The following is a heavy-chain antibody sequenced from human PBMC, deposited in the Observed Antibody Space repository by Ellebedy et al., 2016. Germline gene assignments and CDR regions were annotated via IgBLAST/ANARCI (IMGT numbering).Heavy chain of an antibody. D-gene: IGHD3-22*01. V-gene: IGHV3-30-3*01. J-gene: IGHJ5*02. CDR3: ARGRDSSGCYNLGAWFDP. CDR1: GFTFSSYT. CDR2: ISYDGSNK. Sequence: GESLKISCAASGFTFSSYTMHWVRQAPGKGLEWVAVISYDGSNKYYADSVKGRFTISRDDSKNTLYLQTNSLRAEDTSVYYCARGRDSSGCYNLGAWFDPWGQGILVTVSS.